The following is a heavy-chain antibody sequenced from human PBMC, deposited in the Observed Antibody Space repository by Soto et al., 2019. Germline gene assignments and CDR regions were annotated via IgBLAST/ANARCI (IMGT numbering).Heavy chain of an antibody. D-gene: IGHD6-13*01. CDR1: GGSISSYY. V-gene: IGHV4-59*08. Sequence: SETLSLTCTVSGGSISSYYWSWIRQPPGKGLEWIGYIYYSGSTNYNPSLKSRVTISVDTSKNQFSLKLSSVTAADTAMYYCARLGEQQLDGEYYYYYYMDVWGKGTTVTVSS. CDR3: ARLGEQQLDGEYYYYYYMDV. J-gene: IGHJ6*03. CDR2: IYYSGST.